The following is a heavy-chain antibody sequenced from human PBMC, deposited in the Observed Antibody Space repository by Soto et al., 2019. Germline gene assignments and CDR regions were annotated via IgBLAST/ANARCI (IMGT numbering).Heavy chain of an antibody. CDR3: ERGVAGNGFDL. Sequence: PSQTLSLTCAISGDSVSSNTAAWNWVRSSPSRGLEWLGRTYYRSNWRHDYAVSVKSRITVNPDTSKNPFSLQVNSLTPDDTAVYYCERGVAGNGFDLWGQGTLVTVSS. V-gene: IGHV6-1*01. J-gene: IGHJ4*02. D-gene: IGHD6-19*01. CDR2: TYYRSNWRH. CDR1: GDSVSSNTAA.